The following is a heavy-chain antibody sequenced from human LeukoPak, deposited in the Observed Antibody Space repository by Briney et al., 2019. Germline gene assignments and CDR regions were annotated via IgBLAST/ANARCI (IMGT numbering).Heavy chain of an antibody. V-gene: IGHV3-30*02. J-gene: IGHJ6*03. Sequence: GGSLRLSCAASGFTFSSYGMHWVRQAPGKGLEWVSFIRYDGSNKYYADSVKGRFTISRDNSKNTLYLQMNSLRVEDTAVYYCAKDYYDYVWGSYRYGSYYYYYMDVWGKGTTVTVSS. D-gene: IGHD3-16*02. CDR3: AKDYYDYVWGSYRYGSYYYYYMDV. CDR1: GFTFSSYG. CDR2: IRYDGSNK.